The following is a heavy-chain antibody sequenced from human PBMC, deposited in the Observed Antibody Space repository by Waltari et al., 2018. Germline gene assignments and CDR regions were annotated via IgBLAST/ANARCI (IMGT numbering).Heavy chain of an antibody. CDR1: GYTFTRYD. J-gene: IGHJ5*02. Sequence: QVQLVQSGAEVKKPGASVKVYCKASGYTFTRYDINWVQPATGQGTGGMGWMNPNSGNTGYAQKFQGRVTMTRNTSVSTAYMELSSLRSEDTAVYYCARGRGGYTKAGGQPWNGLFDPWGQGTLVTVSS. CDR2: MNPNSGNT. V-gene: IGHV1-8*02. CDR3: ARGRGGYTKAGGQPWNGLFDP. D-gene: IGHD1-1*01.